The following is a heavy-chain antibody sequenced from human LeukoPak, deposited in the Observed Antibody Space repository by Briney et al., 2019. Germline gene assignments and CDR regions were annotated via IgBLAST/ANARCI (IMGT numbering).Heavy chain of an antibody. J-gene: IGHJ4*02. CDR3: AREAGALGVLYYFDY. D-gene: IGHD7-27*01. Sequence: SETLSLTCAVSGGSLSGYYWSWIRQSPGKGLEWMGEINHSGSTNYKSSLESRVIISIDMSKSQFSLKLSSVTAADTGVYYCAREAGALGVLYYFDYWGQGTLVTVSS. V-gene: IGHV4-34*01. CDR1: GGSLSGYY. CDR2: INHSGST.